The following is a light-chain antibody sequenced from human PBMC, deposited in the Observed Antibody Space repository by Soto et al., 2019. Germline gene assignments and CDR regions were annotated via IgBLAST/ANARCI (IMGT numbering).Light chain of an antibody. J-gene: IGKJ1*01. CDR2: GAS. Sequence: DILMTQSPSPLSASVGDRLTITCRASQNISYYLNWFQQRPGKAPLLLIFGASNLHIGVPSRFSGSGSGTDFALTISSLQPEDFATYHCQQSYTTPWTFGQGTKV. CDR1: QNISYY. CDR3: QQSYTTPWT. V-gene: IGKV1-39*01.